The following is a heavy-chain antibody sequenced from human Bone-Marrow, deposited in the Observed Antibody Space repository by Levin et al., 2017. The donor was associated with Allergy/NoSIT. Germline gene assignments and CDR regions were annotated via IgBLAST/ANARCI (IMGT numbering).Heavy chain of an antibody. V-gene: IGHV2-5*02. J-gene: IGHJ4*02. Sequence: SGPTLVKPTQTLTLTCTFSGFSLSTSGVGVGWIRQPPGKALEWLALIYWDDDKRYSPSLKSRLTITKDTSKNQVVLTMTNLDPVDSATYYCAHFTSLWANFDYWGQGTLVTVSS. CDR1: GFSLSTSGVG. CDR3: AHFTSLWANFDY. CDR2: IYWDDDK. D-gene: IGHD3-3*01.